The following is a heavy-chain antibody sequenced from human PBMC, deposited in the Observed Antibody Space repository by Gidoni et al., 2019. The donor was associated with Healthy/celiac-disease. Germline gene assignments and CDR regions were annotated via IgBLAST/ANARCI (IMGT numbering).Heavy chain of an antibody. CDR2: ISWNSGSI. V-gene: IGHV3-9*01. Sequence: VQLVESGGGLVQPGRSLRLSFAASGFTFDDYAMHWVRQAPGKGLELVSGISWNSGSIGYADSVKGRFTISRDNAKNSLYLQMNSLRAEDTALYYCAKDYSSGYYYYFDYWGQGTLVTVSS. CDR3: AKDYSSGYYYYFDY. D-gene: IGHD3-22*01. CDR1: GFTFDDYA. J-gene: IGHJ4*02.